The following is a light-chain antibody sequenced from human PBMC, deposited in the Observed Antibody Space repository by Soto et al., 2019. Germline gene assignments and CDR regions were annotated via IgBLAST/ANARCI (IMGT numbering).Light chain of an antibody. Sequence: DIQMPQFSSSLSASVGGRVTITCPASQSISSYLNWYQQKPGKAPKLLIYAASSLQSRVPSRFSGSGSGTDFTLTISSLQPEDFATYYCQQSYSTPRTFGQGTKVDIK. J-gene: IGKJ1*01. CDR1: QSISSY. CDR3: QQSYSTPRT. CDR2: AAS. V-gene: IGKV1-39*01.